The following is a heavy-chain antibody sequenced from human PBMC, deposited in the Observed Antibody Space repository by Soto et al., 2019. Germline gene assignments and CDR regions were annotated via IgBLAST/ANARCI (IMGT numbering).Heavy chain of an antibody. Sequence: ASVKVSCKASGYTFTSYGISWVRQAPGQGLEWMGWISAYNGNTNYAQKLQGRVTMTTDTSTSTAYMELRSLGSDDTAVYYCARDSVTIFGVVDENYYYYGMDVWGQGTTVTVSS. J-gene: IGHJ6*02. CDR3: ARDSVTIFGVVDENYYYYGMDV. V-gene: IGHV1-18*04. CDR1: GYTFTSYG. D-gene: IGHD3-3*01. CDR2: ISAYNGNT.